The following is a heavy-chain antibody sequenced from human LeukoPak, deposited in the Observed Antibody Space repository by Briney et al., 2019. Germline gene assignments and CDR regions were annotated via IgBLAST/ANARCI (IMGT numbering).Heavy chain of an antibody. CDR2: VSGSGGWGAT. CDR1: GFTFSNYV. CDR3: AKDIAASGLPRIFDF. D-gene: IGHD6-13*01. Sequence: TGGSLRLSCAGSGFTFSNYVMSWVRQAPGKGLEWVSCVSGSGGWGATYYTDSVKGRFTISRDNAKNTMYLQMNSLSGEDTAIYYCAKDIAASGLPRIFDFWGQGTLVTVSS. V-gene: IGHV3-23*01. J-gene: IGHJ4*02.